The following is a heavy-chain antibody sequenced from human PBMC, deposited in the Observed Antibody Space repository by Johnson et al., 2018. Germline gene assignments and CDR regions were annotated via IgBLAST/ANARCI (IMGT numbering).Heavy chain of an antibody. D-gene: IGHD3-10*01. CDR1: GGSFRGYY. CDR2: ITHSGST. Sequence: QVQLQQWGGGLLKPSETLSLTCAVYGGSFRGYYWSWIRQPPGKGLEWIGEITHSGSTNYNTSLKSRVTISVDTSKNQFSLKVSSVPAADTDVYYCASVHYHDAFDSWGRGTMVTVSS. CDR3: ASVHYHDAFDS. V-gene: IGHV4-34*01. J-gene: IGHJ3*02.